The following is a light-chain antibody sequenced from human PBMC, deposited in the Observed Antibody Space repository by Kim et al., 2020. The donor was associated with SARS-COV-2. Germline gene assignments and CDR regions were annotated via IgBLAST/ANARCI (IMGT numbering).Light chain of an antibody. CDR1: QSVSSN. CDR3: QQYNNWPLGYT. CDR2: GAS. Sequence: SPGERATLSCRASQSVSSNLAWYQQKPGQAPRLLIYGASTRATGIPARFSGSGSGTEFTLTISSLQSEDFAVYYCQQYNNWPLGYTFGQGTKLEI. V-gene: IGKV3-15*01. J-gene: IGKJ2*01.